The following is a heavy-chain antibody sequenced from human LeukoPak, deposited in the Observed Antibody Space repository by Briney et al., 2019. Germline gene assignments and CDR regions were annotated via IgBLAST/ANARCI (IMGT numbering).Heavy chain of an antibody. J-gene: IGHJ4*02. V-gene: IGHV4-59*01. CDR2: IYYSGST. Sequence: SETLSLTCTVSGGSISSYYWSWIRQPPGKGLEWIGYIYYSGSTNYNPSLKSRVTISVDTSKNQFSLKLSSVTAADTAVYYCTRETSLRYYDFWSGWDYWGQGTLVTVSS. D-gene: IGHD3-3*01. CDR1: GGSISSYY. CDR3: TRETSLRYYDFWSGWDY.